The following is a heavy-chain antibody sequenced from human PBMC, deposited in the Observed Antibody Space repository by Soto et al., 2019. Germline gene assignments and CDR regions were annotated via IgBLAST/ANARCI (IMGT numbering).Heavy chain of an antibody. Sequence: GGSLRISCAASGFTFNTYGMHWVRQAPGKGLEWVAVISYDGSEKYYVDSVKGRFTISKDNSKNTLYLQMNTLRTEDTAVYYCARDGRCGGGTCYSSGWFDPWGQGTLVTVSS. CDR2: ISYDGSEK. CDR1: GFTFNTYG. D-gene: IGHD2-15*01. V-gene: IGHV3-30*03. CDR3: ARDGRCGGGTCYSSGWFDP. J-gene: IGHJ5*02.